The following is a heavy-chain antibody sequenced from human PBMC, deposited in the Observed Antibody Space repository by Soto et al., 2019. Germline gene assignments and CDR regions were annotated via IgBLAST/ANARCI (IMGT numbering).Heavy chain of an antibody. V-gene: IGHV3-21*01. J-gene: IGHJ4*02. D-gene: IGHD2-21*01. CDR1: GFTISSYS. CDR2: ISSSSSYI. CDR3: ARVERAYCGGDCYDY. Sequence: EVQLVESGGGLVKPGGSLRLSCAASGFTISSYSMNWVRQAPGKGLEWVSSISSSSSYIYYADSVKGRFTISRDNAKNSLYLQMNSLRAEDTAVYYCARVERAYCGGDCYDYWGQGTLVTVSS.